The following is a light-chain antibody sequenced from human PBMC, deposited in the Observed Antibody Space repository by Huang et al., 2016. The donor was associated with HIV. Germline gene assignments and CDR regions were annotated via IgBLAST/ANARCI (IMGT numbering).Light chain of an antibody. V-gene: IGKV1D-12*01. CDR2: AAS. CDR1: QGIDSW. CDR3: LQTNSFPYT. Sequence: DIQMTQSPSSVTASVGDRVTITCRASQGIDSWLAWYQQRPGKAPKVLIYAASSLQGWVPSRFSCSGSGTDFSLTINTLQPEDFATYYCLQTNSFPYTFGQGTNLEI. J-gene: IGKJ2*01.